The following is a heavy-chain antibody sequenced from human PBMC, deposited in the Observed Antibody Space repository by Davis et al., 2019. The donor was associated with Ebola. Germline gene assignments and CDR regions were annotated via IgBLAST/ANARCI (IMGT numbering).Heavy chain of an antibody. Sequence: ASVKVSCKASGYTFTSYAIHWVRQAPGQRLEWMGWINGANGYTQYSQKFQGRVTMTADTSPDTAYMKLSSLRSEDTAVYYCARDRGGHSSVACDYWGQGTLVTVSS. D-gene: IGHD3-22*01. CDR3: ARDRGGHSSVACDY. CDR2: INGANGYT. CDR1: GYTFTSYA. J-gene: IGHJ4*02. V-gene: IGHV1-3*01.